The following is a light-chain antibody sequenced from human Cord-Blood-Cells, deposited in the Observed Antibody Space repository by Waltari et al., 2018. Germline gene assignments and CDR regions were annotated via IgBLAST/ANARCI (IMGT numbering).Light chain of an antibody. CDR1: QSISSY. Sequence: DIQMTQSPSSLSASVGDRVTITCRASQSISSYLNWYPQKPGKAPKLLIYAASSLQSGVPSRFSGSGAGTDFTLTISSLQPGDFATYYCQQSYSTPFTFGPGTKVDIK. J-gene: IGKJ3*01. CDR3: QQSYSTPFT. V-gene: IGKV1-39*01. CDR2: AAS.